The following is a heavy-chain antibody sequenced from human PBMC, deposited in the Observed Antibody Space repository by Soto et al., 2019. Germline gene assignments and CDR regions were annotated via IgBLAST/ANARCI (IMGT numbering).Heavy chain of an antibody. D-gene: IGHD6-6*01. Sequence: RTLSLSCVISGDSVSRKSAAWNWIRPTPQKGLECRERTYYRSKWYNHYSVSVNSRITINPDTSKNLFSLQLNSVSPEDTAFFYFARISVTIAARPTSYGIDIWGQGTTVTVSS. CDR3: ARISVTIAARPTSYGIDI. CDR1: GDSVSRKSAA. CDR2: TYYRSKWYN. V-gene: IGHV6-1*01. J-gene: IGHJ6*02.